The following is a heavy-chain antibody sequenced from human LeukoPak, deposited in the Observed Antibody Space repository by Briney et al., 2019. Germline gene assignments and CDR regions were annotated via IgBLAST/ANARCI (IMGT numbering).Heavy chain of an antibody. V-gene: IGHV1-18*01. D-gene: IGHD6-6*01. CDR3: ARDLYSSSSKNWFDP. Sequence: GASVKVSCKASGYTFTSYGISWVRQAPGQGLEWMGWISAYNGNTNYAQKLQGRVTMTTDTSTSTAYMELRSLRSDDTAVYYCARDLYSSSSKNWFDPWGQGTLVTVSS. CDR2: ISAYNGNT. CDR1: GYTFTSYG. J-gene: IGHJ5*02.